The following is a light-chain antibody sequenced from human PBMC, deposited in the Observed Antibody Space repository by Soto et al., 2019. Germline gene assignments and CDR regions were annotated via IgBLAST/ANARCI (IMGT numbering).Light chain of an antibody. J-gene: IGLJ1*01. Sequence: QPVLTQPPSASGTPGQRVTISCSGRSSNIGSNSVNWYQQLPGTAPKLLIYSSNQRPSGVPDRFSGSKSGSSGSLAISGLQSEDEADYYCAAWDASLNGFVFGTGTKLTVL. CDR3: AAWDASLNGFV. V-gene: IGLV1-44*01. CDR2: SSN. CDR1: SSNIGSNS.